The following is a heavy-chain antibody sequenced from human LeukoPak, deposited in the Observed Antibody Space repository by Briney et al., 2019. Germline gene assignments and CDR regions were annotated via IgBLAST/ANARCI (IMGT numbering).Heavy chain of an antibody. V-gene: IGHV3-23*01. Sequence: GGSLRLSCAASGFTFSSYAMSWVRQAPGKELEWVSAISGSGGSTYYADSVKGRFTISRDNPKNTLYLQMNSLRAEDTAVYYCAKGTRKTTVTTYFDYWGQGTLVTVSS. CDR1: GFTFSSYA. D-gene: IGHD4-17*01. CDR3: AKGTRKTTVTTYFDY. CDR2: ISGSGGST. J-gene: IGHJ4*02.